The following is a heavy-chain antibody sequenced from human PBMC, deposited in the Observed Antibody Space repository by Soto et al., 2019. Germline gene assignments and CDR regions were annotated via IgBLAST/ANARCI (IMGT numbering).Heavy chain of an antibody. CDR3: ARHGYSYGGGYFDY. J-gene: IGHJ4*02. CDR2: IYSGGSA. Sequence: EVQLVESGGGLVQPGGSLRLSCAASGFTVSSNYRSWVRQAPGKGLEWVSVIYSGGSAYYADSVKGRFTISRDNSKNTLYLQMNSLRAEDTAVYYCARHGYSYGGGYFDYWGQGTLVTVSS. D-gene: IGHD5-18*01. V-gene: IGHV3-66*04. CDR1: GFTVSSNY.